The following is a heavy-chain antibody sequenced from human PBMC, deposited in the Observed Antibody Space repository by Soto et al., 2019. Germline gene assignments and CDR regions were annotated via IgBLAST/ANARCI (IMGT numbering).Heavy chain of an antibody. V-gene: IGHV1-2*02. J-gene: IGHJ3*02. CDR2: INPATGAA. Sequence: QLHLVQSGAVVKKPGASVTVSCSASGYPVTAYYMHWVRQAPGRGLEWMGGINPATGAAKYTQTFQGRVTMPRAPSTSTVLMELSGLTSEDTAVFYLARGGGVGVAGSAAFDMWGQGTLVTVSS. CDR1: GYPVTAYY. D-gene: IGHD3-3*01. CDR3: ARGGGVGVAGSAAFDM.